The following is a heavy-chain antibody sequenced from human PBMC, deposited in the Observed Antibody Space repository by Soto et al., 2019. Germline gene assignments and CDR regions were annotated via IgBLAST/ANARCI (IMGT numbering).Heavy chain of an antibody. CDR1: GFTFTSSA. J-gene: IGHJ4*02. D-gene: IGHD2-21*02. CDR3: AADRTQDCGGDRYRG. V-gene: IGHV1-58*01. Sequence: QMQLVQSGPEVKKPGTSVKVSCKASGFTFTSSAVQWVRQARGQRLEWIGWIVVGSGNTNYAQKFQERVTITRDMSTSTAYMELSSLRSEDTAVYYCAADRTQDCGGDRYRGWGQGTLVTVSS. CDR2: IVVGSGNT.